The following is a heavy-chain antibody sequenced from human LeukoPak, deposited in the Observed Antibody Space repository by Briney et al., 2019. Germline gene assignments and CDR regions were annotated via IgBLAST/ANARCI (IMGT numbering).Heavy chain of an antibody. V-gene: IGHV4-39*01. Sequence: PSETLSLTCTVSGGSISSSSYYWGWIRQPPGKGLEWIGSIYSSGSTYYNLSLESRVTISVDTSKNQFSLKLSSVTAADTAVYYCARRKQLWSNNWFDPWGQGTLVTVSS. D-gene: IGHD5-18*01. CDR2: IYSSGST. CDR1: GGSISSSSYY. CDR3: ARRKQLWSNNWFDP. J-gene: IGHJ5*02.